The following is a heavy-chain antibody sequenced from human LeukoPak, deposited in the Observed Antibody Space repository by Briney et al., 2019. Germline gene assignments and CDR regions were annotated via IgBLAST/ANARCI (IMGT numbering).Heavy chain of an antibody. V-gene: IGHV4-59*01. CDR2: IYYSGST. CDR3: ARVHYYGSGSYYTDYMDV. CDR1: GGSISSYY. Sequence: SETLSLTCTVSGGSISSYYWSWIRQPPGKGLEWIGYIYYSGSTNYNPSLKSRVTISVDTSKNQFSLKLSSVTAADTAVYYCARVHYYGSGSYYTDYMDVWGEGTTVTVSS. J-gene: IGHJ6*03. D-gene: IGHD3-10*01.